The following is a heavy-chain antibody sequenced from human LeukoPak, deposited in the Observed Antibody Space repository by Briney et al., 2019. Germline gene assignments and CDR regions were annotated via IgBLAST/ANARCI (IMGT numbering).Heavy chain of an antibody. CDR3: AREGTGDTAMVDY. D-gene: IGHD5-18*01. V-gene: IGHV1-2*02. CDR1: GYTFTGYY. Sequence: SVKVSCKASGYTFTGYYMHWVRQAPGQGLEWMGWINPNSGGTNYAQKFQGRVTMTRDTSISTAYMELSRLRSDDTAVYYCAREGTGDTAMVDYWGQGTLVTVSS. CDR2: INPNSGGT. J-gene: IGHJ4*02.